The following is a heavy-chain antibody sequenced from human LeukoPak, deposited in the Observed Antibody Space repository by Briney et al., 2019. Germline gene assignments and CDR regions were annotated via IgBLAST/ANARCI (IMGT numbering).Heavy chain of an antibody. J-gene: IGHJ5*02. V-gene: IGHV1-8*01. CDR3: ARRPSYCSSTSCYRRWFDP. CDR1: GYTFTSYD. D-gene: IGHD2-2*01. CDR2: MNPNSGNT. Sequence: ASVKVSCKASGYTFTSYDSNWVRQATGQGLEWMGWMNPNSGNTGYAQKFQGRVTMTRNTSISTAYMELSSLRSEDTAVYYCARRPSYCSSTSCYRRWFDPWGQGTLVTVSS.